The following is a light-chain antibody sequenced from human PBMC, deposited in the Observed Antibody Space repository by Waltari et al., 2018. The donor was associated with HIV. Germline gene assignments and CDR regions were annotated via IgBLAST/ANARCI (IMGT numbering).Light chain of an antibody. J-gene: IGLJ2*01. CDR1: SSDVGGYNA. CDR3: SSYTSSDTVV. CDR2: EVS. V-gene: IGLV2-14*01. Sequence: QSALTQPASVSGSPGQSISISCTGTSSDVGGYNAVSWYQQHPAKAPKLVILEVSNRPSGVSNRFSGSKSGNSASLTISGLQAEDEAYYYCSSYTSSDTVVFGGVTKVTVL.